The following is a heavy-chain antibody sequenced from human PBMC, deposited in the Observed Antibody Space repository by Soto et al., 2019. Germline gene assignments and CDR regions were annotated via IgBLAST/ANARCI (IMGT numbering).Heavy chain of an antibody. Sequence: SLRLSCAASGFTFSSYSIHWVRQAPGKGLEWVAVISYDGSKKNYADSVKGRFTISRDNSKNTVYLQMNSLRTEDTAVYYCARDQFVFDYWGQGTVVTVSS. J-gene: IGHJ4*02. CDR3: ARDQFVFDY. V-gene: IGHV3-30-3*01. CDR2: ISYDGSKK. CDR1: GFTFSSYS.